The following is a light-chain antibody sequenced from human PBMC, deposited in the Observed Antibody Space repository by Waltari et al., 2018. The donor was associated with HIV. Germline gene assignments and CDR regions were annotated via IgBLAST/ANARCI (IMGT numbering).Light chain of an antibody. CDR3: AAWDNYLNAWV. CDR2: EGD. J-gene: IGLJ3*02. CDR1: SSNIGSHF. V-gene: IGLV1-47*01. Sequence: QSVLTQPPSTSATPGQRVTILCSGASSNIGSHFVSWYQHLPGATPKLLIYEGDRRPSGVPDRFSGSESGTSAALAISGLRSEDEADYYCAAWDNYLNAWVFGGGTRVTVL.